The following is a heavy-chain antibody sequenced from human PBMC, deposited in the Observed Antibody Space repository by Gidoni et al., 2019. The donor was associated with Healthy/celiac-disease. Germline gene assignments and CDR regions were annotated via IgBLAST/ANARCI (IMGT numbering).Heavy chain of an antibody. CDR2: IIPIFGTA. Sequence: QVQLVQSGAEVKKPGSSVKVSCKASGGTFSSYAISWVRQAPGQGLEWMGGIIPIFGTANYAQKFQGRVTITADESTSTAYMELSSLRSEDTAVYYCARERVDTAMGQIGSYPGSDAFDIWGQGTMVTVSS. V-gene: IGHV1-69*01. D-gene: IGHD5-18*01. J-gene: IGHJ3*02. CDR1: GGTFSSYA. CDR3: ARERVDTAMGQIGSYPGSDAFDI.